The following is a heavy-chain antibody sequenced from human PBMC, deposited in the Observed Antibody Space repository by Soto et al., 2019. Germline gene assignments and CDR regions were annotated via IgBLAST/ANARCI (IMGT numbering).Heavy chain of an antibody. CDR3: SRVGAPGSWFHFDF. CDR1: GGSISGSSSY. V-gene: IGHV4-39*01. J-gene: IGHJ4*02. CDR2: INYSGST. Sequence: SETLSLTCTVSGGSISGSSSYWDWIRQPPGKGLEWIGGINYSGSTYSNPSLKSRVTISVDTSKNQFSLKLSSVTAADTAVYYCSRVGAPGSWFHFDFWGQGTPVTVSS. D-gene: IGHD3-10*01.